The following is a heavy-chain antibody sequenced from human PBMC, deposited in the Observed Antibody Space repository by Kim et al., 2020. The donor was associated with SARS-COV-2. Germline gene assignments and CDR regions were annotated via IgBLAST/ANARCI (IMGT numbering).Heavy chain of an antibody. CDR1: GGSFSGYY. J-gene: IGHJ4*02. V-gene: IGHV4-34*01. CDR3: ARGPSSRPFDY. CDR2: INHSGST. Sequence: SETLSLTCAVYGGSFSGYYWSWIRQPPGKGLEWIGEINHSGSTNYNPSLKSRVTISVDTSKNQFSLKLSSVTAADTAVYYCARGPSSRPFDYWGQGTLVT.